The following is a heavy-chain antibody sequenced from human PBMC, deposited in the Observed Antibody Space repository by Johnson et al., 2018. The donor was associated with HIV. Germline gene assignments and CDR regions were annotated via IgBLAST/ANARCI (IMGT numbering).Heavy chain of an antibody. CDR2: MYTGGTT. Sequence: VQLVESGGGLIQPGGSLRLSCAASGFTVSSNYMSWVRQAPGKGLEWVSVMYTGGTTYYADSVKGRFTISRDNSKNTLYLQMNSLRAEDTAVYYCARDGESQQLPLGDAFDVWGQGTMVTVSS. CDR3: ARDGESQQLPLGDAFDV. CDR1: GFTVSSNY. D-gene: IGHD6-13*01. V-gene: IGHV3-53*01. J-gene: IGHJ3*01.